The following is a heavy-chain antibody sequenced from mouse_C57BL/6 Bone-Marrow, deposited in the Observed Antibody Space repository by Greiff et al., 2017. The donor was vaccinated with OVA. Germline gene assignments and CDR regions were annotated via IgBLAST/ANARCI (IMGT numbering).Heavy chain of an antibody. CDR3: ASYPYAMDY. J-gene: IGHJ4*01. CDR1: GYTFTSYW. CDR2: IYPGSGST. V-gene: IGHV1-55*01. Sequence: QVHVKQPGAELVKPGASVKMSCKASGYTFTSYWITWVKQRPGQGLEWIGDIYPGSGSTNYNEKFKSKATLTVDTSSSTAYMQLSSLTSEDSAVYYCASYPYAMDYWGQGTSVTVSS.